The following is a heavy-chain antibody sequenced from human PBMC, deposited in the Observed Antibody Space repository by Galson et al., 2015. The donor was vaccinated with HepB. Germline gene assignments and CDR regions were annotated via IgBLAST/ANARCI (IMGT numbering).Heavy chain of an antibody. V-gene: IGHV3-74*01. CDR2: INPDGSRT. CDR1: GFTFSRSW. Sequence: SLRLSCAASGFTFSRSWMHWVRQSPGKGLVWVSRINPDGSRTSYADSVKGRVTISRDNDRNTLHLQLDSPTDEDTALYFCVSTVWGAPYFWGQGTLVTVSS. D-gene: IGHD2/OR15-2a*01. J-gene: IGHJ4*02. CDR3: VSTVWGAPYF.